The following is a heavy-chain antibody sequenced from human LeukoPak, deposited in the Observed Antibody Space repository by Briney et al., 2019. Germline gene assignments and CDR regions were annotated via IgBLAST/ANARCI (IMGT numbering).Heavy chain of an antibody. V-gene: IGHV4-34*01. CDR2: INHSGST. J-gene: IGHJ4*02. D-gene: IGHD3-3*01. Sequence: SETLSLTCAVYGGSFSGYYWSWIRQPPGKGLEWIGEINHSGSTNYNLSLKSRVTISVDTSKNQFSLKLSSVTAADTAVYYCARGDLKSGSNWGQGTLVTVSS. CDR3: ARGDLKSGSN. CDR1: GGSFSGYY.